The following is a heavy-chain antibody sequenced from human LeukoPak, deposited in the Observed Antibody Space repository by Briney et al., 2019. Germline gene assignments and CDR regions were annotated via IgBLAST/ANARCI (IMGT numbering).Heavy chain of an antibody. Sequence: PGGSLKLSCAASGFTFSGSAMHWVRQASGKGLEWVGRIRSKANSYATAYAASVKGRFTISRDDSKNTAYLQMNSLKTEDTAVYYCTRPPAYCGGDCYPADAFVIWGQGTMVTVSS. CDR3: TRPPAYCGGDCYPADAFVI. V-gene: IGHV3-73*01. CDR2: IRSKANSYAT. D-gene: IGHD2-21*02. J-gene: IGHJ3*02. CDR1: GFTFSGSA.